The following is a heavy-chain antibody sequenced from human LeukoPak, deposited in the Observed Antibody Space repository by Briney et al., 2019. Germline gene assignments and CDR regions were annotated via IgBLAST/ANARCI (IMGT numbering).Heavy chain of an antibody. J-gene: IGHJ5*02. CDR1: GFTFSSYE. Sequence: GGSLRLSCAASGFTFSSYEMNWVRQAPGKGLEWVSYISSSGSTIYYADSVKGRFTISRDNAKNSLYLQMNSLRAEDTAVYYCARDLRGVMFDPWGQGTLVTVSS. CDR3: ARDLRGVMFDP. D-gene: IGHD3-10*01. CDR2: ISSSGSTI. V-gene: IGHV3-48*03.